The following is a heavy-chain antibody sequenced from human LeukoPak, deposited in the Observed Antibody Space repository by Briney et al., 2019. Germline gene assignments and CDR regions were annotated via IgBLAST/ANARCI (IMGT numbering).Heavy chain of an antibody. D-gene: IGHD1-14*01. CDR3: ATAFAGNLVDD. J-gene: IGHJ4*02. CDR2: FALEDGEK. Sequence: ASLKVSCKVSGYTLSDLSMHWVRQAPGKGLEWMGSFALEDGEKVYAQKFQGRVTMTEDTSTDTAYMELSSLRSEDTAVYYCATAFAGNLVDDWGQGTLVTVSS. CDR1: GYTLSDLS. V-gene: IGHV1-24*01.